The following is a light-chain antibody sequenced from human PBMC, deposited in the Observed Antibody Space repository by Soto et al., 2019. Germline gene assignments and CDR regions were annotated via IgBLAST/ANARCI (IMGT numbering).Light chain of an antibody. CDR1: QSVRSSY. Sequence: EIVLTQSPGTLSLSPGERATLSCRASQSVRSSYLARYQQKLGQAPRLLIYGVSNRATGIPDRFSGSGSGTNFTLTISRLESDDFAVYYCQQYGTSPRTFGQGTRVEIK. J-gene: IGKJ1*01. V-gene: IGKV3-20*01. CDR3: QQYGTSPRT. CDR2: GVS.